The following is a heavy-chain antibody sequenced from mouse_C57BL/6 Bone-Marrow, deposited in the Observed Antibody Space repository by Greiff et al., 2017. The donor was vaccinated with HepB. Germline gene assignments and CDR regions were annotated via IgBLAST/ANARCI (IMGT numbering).Heavy chain of an antibody. CDR2: IDPENGDT. CDR3: TPFDGYFDY. J-gene: IGHJ2*01. D-gene: IGHD2-3*01. CDR1: GFNIKDDY. V-gene: IGHV14-4*01. Sequence: EVKLQESGAELVRPGASVKLSCTASGFNIKDDYMHWVKQRPEQGLEWIGWIDPENGDTEYASKFQGKAPITADTSSNTAYLQLSSLTSEDTAVYYCTPFDGYFDYWGQGTTLTVSS.